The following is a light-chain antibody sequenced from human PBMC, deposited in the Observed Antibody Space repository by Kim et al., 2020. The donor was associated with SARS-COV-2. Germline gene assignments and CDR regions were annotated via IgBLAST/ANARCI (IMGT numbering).Light chain of an antibody. CDR3: NSRDSNDTVI. CDR2: GKN. CDR1: SLRSYY. J-gene: IGLJ2*01. V-gene: IGLV3-19*01. Sequence: SSELTQDPAVSVALGQTVRITCQGDSLRSYYATWYQPKPGQAPILVIYGKNNRPSVIPDRFSGSSSGNTASLTITGTQSGDEADYYCNSRDSNDTVIFGG.